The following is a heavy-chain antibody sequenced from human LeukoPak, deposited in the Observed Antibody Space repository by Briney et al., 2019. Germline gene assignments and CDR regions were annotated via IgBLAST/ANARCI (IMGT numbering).Heavy chain of an antibody. CDR3: AREIGYDSSGYSWPGFDY. D-gene: IGHD3-22*01. J-gene: IGHJ4*02. CDR1: GYTFTSYG. Sequence: GASVKVSCKASGYTFTSYGISWVRQPPGQGLEWMGWISAYNGNTNYAQKLQGRVTMTTDTSTSTAYMELRRLRSDDTAVYYCAREIGYDSSGYSWPGFDYWGQGTLVTVSS. V-gene: IGHV1-18*01. CDR2: ISAYNGNT.